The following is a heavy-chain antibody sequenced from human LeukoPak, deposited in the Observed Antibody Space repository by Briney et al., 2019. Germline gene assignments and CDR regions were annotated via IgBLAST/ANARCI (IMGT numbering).Heavy chain of an antibody. CDR2: IIPILGIA. CDR3: ARMDTAMVADAFDI. Sequence: ASVKVSCKASGGTFSSYAISWVRQAPGQGLEWMGRIIPILGIANYAQKFQGRVTITADKSTSTAYMELSSLRSEDTAVYYCARMDTAMVADAFDIWGQGTMVTVSS. D-gene: IGHD5-18*01. V-gene: IGHV1-69*04. CDR1: GGTFSSYA. J-gene: IGHJ3*02.